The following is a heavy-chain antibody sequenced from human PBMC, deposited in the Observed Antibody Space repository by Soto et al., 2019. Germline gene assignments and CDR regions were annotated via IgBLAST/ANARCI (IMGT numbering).Heavy chain of an antibody. D-gene: IGHD3-16*01. CDR2: ISGSGGST. Sequence: EVQLLESGGGLVQPGGSLRLSCAASGFTFSSYAMSWVRQAPGKGLEWVSAISGSGGSTYYADPVKGRFTISRDNSKNPLYLQMNSLRAEDTAVYYCAKDLSGGGVNWFDPWGQGTLVTVSS. CDR3: AKDLSGGGVNWFDP. V-gene: IGHV3-23*01. J-gene: IGHJ5*02. CDR1: GFTFSSYA.